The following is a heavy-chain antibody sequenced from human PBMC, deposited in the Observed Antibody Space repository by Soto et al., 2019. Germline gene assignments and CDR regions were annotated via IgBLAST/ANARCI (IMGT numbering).Heavy chain of an antibody. CDR2: IYSSGST. J-gene: IGHJ5*02. CDR1: GGSISSGDYY. D-gene: IGHD6-6*01. Sequence: SETLSLTCTVSGGSISSGDYYWSWIRQPPGKGLEWIGYIYSSGSTYYNPSLKSRVTISADTSKNQFSLKLSSVTAADTAVYYCARGALGSSSSWFAFWFDPWGQGTLVTVSS. CDR3: ARGALGSSSSWFAFWFDP. V-gene: IGHV4-30-4*08.